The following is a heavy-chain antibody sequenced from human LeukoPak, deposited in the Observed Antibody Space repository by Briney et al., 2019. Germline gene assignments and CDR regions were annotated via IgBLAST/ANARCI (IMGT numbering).Heavy chain of an antibody. V-gene: IGHV3-23*01. CDR3: AKELWFGENYYYGMDV. J-gene: IGHJ6*02. D-gene: IGHD3-10*01. Sequence: GGSLRLSCAASGFTFSSYAMSWVRQAPGKGLEWVSAISGSGGSTYYADSVKGRFTISRDNSKNTLYLQMNSLRAEDTAVYYCAKELWFGENYYYGMDVWGQGTTVTVSS. CDR2: ISGSGGST. CDR1: GFTFSSYA.